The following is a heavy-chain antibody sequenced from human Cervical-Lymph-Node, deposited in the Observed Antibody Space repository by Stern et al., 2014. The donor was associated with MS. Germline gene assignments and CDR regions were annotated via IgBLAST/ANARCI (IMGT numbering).Heavy chain of an antibody. Sequence: QLQLQESGPGLVKPSETLSLTCTVSGGSISSYYWSWIRQPPGKGLEWIGYIYYSGSTNYNPSLKSRVTISVDTSKNQFSLKLSSVTAADTAVYYCAREKNTAMVYFDYWGQGTLVTVSS. CDR1: GGSISSYY. V-gene: IGHV4-59*01. J-gene: IGHJ4*02. D-gene: IGHD5-18*01. CDR2: IYYSGST. CDR3: AREKNTAMVYFDY.